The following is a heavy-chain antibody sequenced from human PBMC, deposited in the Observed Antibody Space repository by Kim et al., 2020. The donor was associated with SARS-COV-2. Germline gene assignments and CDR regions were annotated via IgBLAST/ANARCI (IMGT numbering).Heavy chain of an antibody. J-gene: IGHJ3*02. Sequence: YYADSVKGRFTISRDNSKNTLYLQMNSLRAEDTAVYYCAKHSTMIGAFDIWGQGTMVTVSS. V-gene: IGHV3-33*06. CDR3: AKHSTMIGAFDI. D-gene: IGHD3-22*01.